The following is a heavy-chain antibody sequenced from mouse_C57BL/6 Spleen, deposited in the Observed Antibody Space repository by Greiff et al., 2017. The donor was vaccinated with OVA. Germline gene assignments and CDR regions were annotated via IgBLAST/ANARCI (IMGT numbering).Heavy chain of an antibody. J-gene: IGHJ1*03. V-gene: IGHV3-1*01. Sequence: VQLKESGPGMVKPSQSLSLTCTVTGYSITSGYDWHWIRHFPGNKLEWMGYISYSGSTNYNPSLKSRISITHDTSKNHFFLKLNSVTTEDTATYYCAREYSTNWYFDVWGTGTTVTVSS. CDR2: ISYSGST. CDR1: GYSITSGYD. D-gene: IGHD2-5*01. CDR3: AREYSTNWYFDV.